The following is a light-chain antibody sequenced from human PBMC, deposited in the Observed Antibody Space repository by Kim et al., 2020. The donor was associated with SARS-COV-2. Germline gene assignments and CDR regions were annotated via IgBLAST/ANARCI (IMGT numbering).Light chain of an antibody. CDR1: QSVSSN. CDR3: QQYNKRPRT. J-gene: IGKJ1*01. V-gene: IGKV3-15*01. Sequence: EIVMTQSPATLSVSPGERATLSCRASQSVSSNLVWYHQKPGQAPRLLIYGASTRATDIPARFSGSGSGTEFTLTISSLQSEDFAVYYCQQYNKRPRTFGQGTKVEIK. CDR2: GAS.